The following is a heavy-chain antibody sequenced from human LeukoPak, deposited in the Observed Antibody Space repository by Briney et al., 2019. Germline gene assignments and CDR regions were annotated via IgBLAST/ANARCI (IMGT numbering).Heavy chain of an antibody. V-gene: IGHV4-59*08. CDR2: IYYSGST. J-gene: IGHJ6*03. Sequence: PSETLSLTCTVSGGSISSYYWSWIRQPPGKGLEWIGYIYYSGSTNYNPSLKSRVTISVDTSKNQFSLKLSSVTAADTAVYYCARYGWIPDFYYMDVWGKGTTVTVSS. CDR1: GGSISSYY. D-gene: IGHD5-12*01. CDR3: ARYGWIPDFYYMDV.